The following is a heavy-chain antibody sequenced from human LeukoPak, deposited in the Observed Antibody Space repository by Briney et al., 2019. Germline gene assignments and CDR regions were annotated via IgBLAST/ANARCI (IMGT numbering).Heavy chain of an antibody. V-gene: IGHV3-23*01. CDR1: GFTFTNHA. Sequence: GGSLRLTCAASGFTFTNHAMNWVRQAPGKGLEWVSLISGSAGSTHYADSVKGRFTISRDNSKNTLHLQMNTLRAEDTAVYYCARRVVADFDYWGQGTLVTVSS. J-gene: IGHJ4*02. CDR2: ISGSAGST. D-gene: IGHD2-15*01. CDR3: ARRVVADFDY.